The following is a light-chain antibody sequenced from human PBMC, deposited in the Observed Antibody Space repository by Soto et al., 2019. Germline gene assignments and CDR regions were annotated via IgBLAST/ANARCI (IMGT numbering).Light chain of an antibody. CDR2: DAS. CDR1: HRVAGY. Sequence: EILMTQSPATLSVSPGERATLSCRSSHRVAGYLAWYQQKPGQAPRLLIYDASNRATGIPARFSGSGSGTLFTLTISSLQSEDFAVYYCQQYNNWPLTFGGGTKVDIK. J-gene: IGKJ4*01. CDR3: QQYNNWPLT. V-gene: IGKV3-15*01.